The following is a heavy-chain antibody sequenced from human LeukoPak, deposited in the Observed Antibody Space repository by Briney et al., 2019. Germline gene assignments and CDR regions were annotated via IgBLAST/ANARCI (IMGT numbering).Heavy chain of an antibody. V-gene: IGHV3-23*01. J-gene: IGHJ3*02. CDR1: GFTFSSYA. D-gene: IGHD1-26*01. CDR3: ARGLVVGGTGVWAFDI. CDR2: ISNSGGST. Sequence: GGSLRLSCAASGFTFSSYAMSWVRQAPGKGLEWVSVISNSGGSTFYADSVKGRFTISRDNAKNSLYLQMHSLRAEDTALYYCARGLVVGGTGVWAFDIWGQGTMVTVSP.